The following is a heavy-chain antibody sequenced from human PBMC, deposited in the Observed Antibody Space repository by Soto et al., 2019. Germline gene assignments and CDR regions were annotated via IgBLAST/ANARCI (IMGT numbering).Heavy chain of an antibody. V-gene: IGHV3-30*18. D-gene: IGHD3-10*01. CDR3: AKDTYGSGSYSLDY. Sequence: QVQLVESGGGVVQPGRSLRLSCAASGFTFSSYGMHWVRQAPGKGLEWVAVISYDGSNKYYADSVKGRFTIARDNSKNTLYLKMNSLRAEDTAVYYCAKDTYGSGSYSLDYWGQGTLVTVSS. CDR2: ISYDGSNK. J-gene: IGHJ4*02. CDR1: GFTFSSYG.